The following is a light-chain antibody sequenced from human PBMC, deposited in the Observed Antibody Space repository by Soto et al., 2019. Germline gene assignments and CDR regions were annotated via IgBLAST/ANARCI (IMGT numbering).Light chain of an antibody. J-gene: IGLJ2*01. CDR3: QSYDSSNHRVV. V-gene: IGLV6-57*04. CDR1: SGSIASNY. Sequence: NFMLTQPHSVSESPGKTVTISCTRSSGSIASNYVQWYQQRPGSAPTTVIYEDNQRPSGVPDRFSGSIDSSSNSASLTISGLKTEDEADYYCQSYDSSNHRVVFGGGTKLPVL. CDR2: EDN.